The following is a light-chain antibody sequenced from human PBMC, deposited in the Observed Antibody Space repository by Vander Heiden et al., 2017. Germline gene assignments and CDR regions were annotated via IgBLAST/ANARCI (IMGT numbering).Light chain of an antibody. CDR3: QQFNFWPYT. J-gene: IGKJ2*01. Sequence: EIVMTQSPATLSVSPGERATLSCRASQSVGINLAWYQQRPGQAPRLLIYGAYTGATGVPARFSGSGSGTEFTLTISSLQSEDFAVYFCQQFNFWPYTFGWGTKLEIK. CDR1: QSVGIN. CDR2: GAY. V-gene: IGKV3-15*01.